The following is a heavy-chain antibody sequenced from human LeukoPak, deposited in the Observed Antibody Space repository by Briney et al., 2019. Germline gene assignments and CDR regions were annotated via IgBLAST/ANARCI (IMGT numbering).Heavy chain of an antibody. CDR2: INHSGST. CDR1: GGSFSGYY. CDR3: ARGLREGPYYDFWSGYPINWFDP. D-gene: IGHD3-3*01. J-gene: IGHJ5*02. Sequence: SETLSLTCAVYGGSFSGYYWGWIRQPPGKGLEWIGEINHSGSTNYNPSLKSRVTISVDTSKNQFSLKLSSVTAADTAVYYCARGLREGPYYDFWSGYPINWFDPWGQGTLVTVSS. V-gene: IGHV4-34*01.